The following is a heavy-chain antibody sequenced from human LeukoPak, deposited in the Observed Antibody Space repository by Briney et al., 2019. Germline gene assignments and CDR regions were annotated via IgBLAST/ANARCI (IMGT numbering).Heavy chain of an antibody. CDR2: ISDSGGST. D-gene: IGHD5-18*01. CDR1: GFPFSSYA. CDR3: VRGYPFCPLGMDL. J-gene: IGHJ6*02. Sequence: GGSLRLSCSASGFPFSSYAMHWVRQAPGKGLEYVSAISDSGGSTYYADSVKGRFTISRDNSKNTLYLQMSSRRAEDTAGYFCVRGYPFCPLGMDLWGQGTTVTVSS. V-gene: IGHV3-64D*09.